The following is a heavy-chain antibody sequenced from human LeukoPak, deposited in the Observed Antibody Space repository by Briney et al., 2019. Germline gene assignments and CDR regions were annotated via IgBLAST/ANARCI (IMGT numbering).Heavy chain of an antibody. J-gene: IGHJ5*02. CDR3: ARDFFPAQGGRNWFDCFDP. V-gene: IGHV4-4*07. CDR2: IYTSGST. D-gene: IGHD3-9*01. CDR1: GGSISSYY. Sequence: SETLSLACTVSGGSISSYYWSWIRQPAGKGLEWIGRIYTSGSTNYNPSLKSRVTMSVDTSKNQFSLKLSSVTAADTAVYYCARDFFPAQGGRNWFDCFDPWGQGTLVTVSS.